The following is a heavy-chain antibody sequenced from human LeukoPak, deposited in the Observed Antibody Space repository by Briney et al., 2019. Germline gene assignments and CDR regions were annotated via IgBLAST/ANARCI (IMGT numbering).Heavy chain of an antibody. J-gene: IGHJ4*02. Sequence: GGSLRLSCAASGFTFSNYAMSWVRQAPGKGLEWVGRIKSKTDGGTTDYAAPVKGRFTISRDDSKNTLYLQMNSLKTEDTAVYYCTTDRASGDFWLWGQGTLVTVSS. V-gene: IGHV3-15*01. CDR1: GFTFSNYA. D-gene: IGHD3-3*01. CDR2: IKSKTDGGTT. CDR3: TTDRASGDFWL.